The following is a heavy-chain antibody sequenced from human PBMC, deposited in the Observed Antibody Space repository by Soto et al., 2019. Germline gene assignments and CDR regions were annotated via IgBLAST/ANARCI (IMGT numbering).Heavy chain of an antibody. Sequence: EVQLVESGGGLVQPGGSLRLSCAVSEFTFSTYWMTWVRQAPGKGLEWVANIEEDGGEKNYLESVRGRFTISRDNAKKSLYLEMNSLRTDDTAVYYCAGGSGWESGTWCQGTLVTVSS. J-gene: IGHJ5*02. CDR3: AGGSGWESGT. V-gene: IGHV3-7*05. CDR1: EFTFSTYW. CDR2: IEEDGGEK. D-gene: IGHD6-19*01.